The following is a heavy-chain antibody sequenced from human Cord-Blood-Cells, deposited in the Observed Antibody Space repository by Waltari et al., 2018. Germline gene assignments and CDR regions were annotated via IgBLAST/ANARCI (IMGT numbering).Heavy chain of an antibody. CDR1: GYAFTSYY. Sequence: VQLVQSGAEVKNPGAPVQVSCPASGYAFTSYYMLWVRPAPGQGLEWMGIINPSGGSTSYAQKFQGRVTMTRDTSTSTVYMELSSLRSEDTAVYYCARDRGRITGTTPFDPWGQGTLVTVSS. J-gene: IGHJ5*02. CDR2: INPSGGST. V-gene: IGHV1-46*01. CDR3: ARDRGRITGTTPFDP. D-gene: IGHD1-20*01.